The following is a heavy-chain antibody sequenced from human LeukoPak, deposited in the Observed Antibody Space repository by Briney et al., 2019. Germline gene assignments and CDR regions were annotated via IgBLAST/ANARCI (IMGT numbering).Heavy chain of an antibody. CDR2: SYYNGRT. J-gene: IGHJ4*02. CDR3: ARGGGYSGYDNYFDY. Sequence: SETLSLTCTVSGGSIGTYHWSWIRQPPGKGLEWIGYSYYNGRTSYNPSLKSRVIISVDASKNQFSLRLTSVTTADTAVYFCARGGGYSGYDNYFDYWGQGALVTVSS. CDR1: GGSIGTYH. V-gene: IGHV4-59*01. D-gene: IGHD5-12*01.